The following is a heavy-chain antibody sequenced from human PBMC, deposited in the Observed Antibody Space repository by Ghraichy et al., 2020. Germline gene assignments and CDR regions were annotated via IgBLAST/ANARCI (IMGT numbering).Heavy chain of an antibody. CDR3: ARTGGVDGDYDPYYFSY. Sequence: GSLRLSCAASGLTFSTYSLNWVRKAPGKGLEWVSSISSSSIYIYHAESVKGRFTTSRDNVGSSLYLQMNSLRAEDTAVYYCARTGGVDGDYDPYYFSYWGQGTLVTVSS. CDR1: GLTFSTYS. CDR2: ISSSSIYI. J-gene: IGHJ4*02. V-gene: IGHV3-21*01. D-gene: IGHD4-17*01.